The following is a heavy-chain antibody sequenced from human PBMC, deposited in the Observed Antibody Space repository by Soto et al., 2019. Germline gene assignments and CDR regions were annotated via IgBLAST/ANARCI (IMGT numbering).Heavy chain of an antibody. CDR2: IIPIFGTA. D-gene: IGHD2-21*02. CDR3: ARAEPRVVTATPHFDY. Sequence: QVQLVQSGAEVKKPGSSVKVSCKASGGTFSSYAISWVRQAPGQGLEWMGGIIPIFGTANYAQKFQVRVTITADKSTSTAYMELSSLRSEDTAVYYCARAEPRVVTATPHFDYWGQGTLVTVSS. V-gene: IGHV1-69*06. J-gene: IGHJ4*02. CDR1: GGTFSSYA.